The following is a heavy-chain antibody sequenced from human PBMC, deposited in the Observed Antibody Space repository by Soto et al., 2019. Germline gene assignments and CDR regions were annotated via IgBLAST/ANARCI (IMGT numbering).Heavy chain of an antibody. J-gene: IGHJ3*02. Sequence: ASVKVSCKASGYTFTGYYMHWVRQAPGQGLEWMGWINPNSGGTNYAQKFQGRVTVTRDTSISTAYMELSRLRSDDTAVYYCARVPGYYDSSGYYNAFDIWGQGTMVTVSS. CDR3: ARVPGYYDSSGYYNAFDI. V-gene: IGHV1-2*02. CDR1: GYTFTGYY. D-gene: IGHD3-22*01. CDR2: INPNSGGT.